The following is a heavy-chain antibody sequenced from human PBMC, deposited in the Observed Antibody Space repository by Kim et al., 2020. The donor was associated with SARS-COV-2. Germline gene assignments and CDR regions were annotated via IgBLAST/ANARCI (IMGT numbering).Heavy chain of an antibody. CDR3: AKARGYSYGLLGY. CDR2: ISSSSSTI. D-gene: IGHD5-18*01. J-gene: IGHJ4*02. CDR1: GFTFSSYS. Sequence: GGSLRLSCAASGFTFSSYSMNWVRQAPGKGLEWVSYISSSSSTIYYADSVKGRFTISRDNAKNSLYLQMNSLRAEDTAVYYCAKARGYSYGLLGYWGQGTLVTVSS. V-gene: IGHV3-48*04.